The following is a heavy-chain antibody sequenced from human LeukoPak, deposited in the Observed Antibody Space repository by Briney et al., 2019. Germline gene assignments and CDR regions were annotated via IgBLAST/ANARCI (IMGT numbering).Heavy chain of an antibody. V-gene: IGHV4-34*01. CDR3: ARAPYDFWSGRHYNYYGMDV. Sequence: PSETLSLTCAVYGGSLSGYYWSWIRQPPGKGLEWIGEINHSGSTNYNPSLKSRVTISVDTSKNQFSLKLSSVTAADTAVYYCARAPYDFWSGRHYNYYGMDVWGQGTTVTVSS. CDR2: INHSGST. CDR1: GGSLSGYY. J-gene: IGHJ6*02. D-gene: IGHD3-3*01.